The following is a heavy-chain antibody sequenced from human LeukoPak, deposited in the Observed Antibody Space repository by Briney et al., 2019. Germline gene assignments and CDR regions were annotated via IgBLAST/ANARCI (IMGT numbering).Heavy chain of an antibody. V-gene: IGHV3-48*01. CDR3: AREPWGYFDY. CDR2: IGTSSTTI. J-gene: IGHJ4*02. CDR1: GFTFSSYT. Sequence: GGSLRLSCAASGFTFSSYTMNWVRQPPGKGLEWVSNIGTSSTTIYYADSVKGRFTISRDNAKNTLYLQMNSLRAEDTAVYYCAREPWGYFDYWGQGTLVTVSS. D-gene: IGHD7-27*01.